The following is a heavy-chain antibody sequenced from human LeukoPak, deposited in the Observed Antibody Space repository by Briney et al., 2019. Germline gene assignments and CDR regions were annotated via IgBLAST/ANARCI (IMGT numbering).Heavy chain of an antibody. J-gene: IGHJ5*02. CDR2: INHSGST. Sequence: SETLSLTCAVYGGSFSGYYWSWIRQPQGKGLEWIGEINHSGSTNYNPSLKSRVTISVDTSKNQFSLKLSSVTAADTAVYYCARHRCSGGSCYPMNWFDPWGQGTLVTVSS. CDR1: GGSFSGYY. CDR3: ARHRCSGGSCYPMNWFDP. V-gene: IGHV4-34*01. D-gene: IGHD2-15*01.